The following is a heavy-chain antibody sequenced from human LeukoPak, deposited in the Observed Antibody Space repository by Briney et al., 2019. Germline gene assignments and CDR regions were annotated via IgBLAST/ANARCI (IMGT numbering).Heavy chain of an antibody. V-gene: IGHV4-61*02. CDR3: ASWRYSSRPYFDY. CDR2: IYTSGST. D-gene: IGHD6-13*01. CDR1: GGSISSGSYY. J-gene: IGHJ4*02. Sequence: PSQTLSLTCTVSGGSISSGSYYWSWIRQPAGKGLEWIGRIYTSGSTNHNPSLKSRVTISVDTSKNQFSLKLSSVTAADTAVYYCASWRYSSRPYFDYWGQGTLVTVSS.